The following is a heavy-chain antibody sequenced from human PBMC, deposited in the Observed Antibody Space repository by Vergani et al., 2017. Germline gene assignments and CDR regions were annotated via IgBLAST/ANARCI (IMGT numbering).Heavy chain of an antibody. Sequence: QVQLQQWGAGLLKPSETLSLTCAVYGGSFSGYYWSWIRQPPGRGLEWIGEINHSGSTNYNPSLKSRVTISVDTSKNQFALKLSYVTAAETAVYYCARGRYYYDSSGDYYARRRAFDIWGQGTMVTVSS. CDR1: GGSFSGYY. J-gene: IGHJ3*02. CDR3: ARGRYYYDSSGDYYARRRAFDI. CDR2: INHSGST. V-gene: IGHV4-34*01. D-gene: IGHD3-22*01.